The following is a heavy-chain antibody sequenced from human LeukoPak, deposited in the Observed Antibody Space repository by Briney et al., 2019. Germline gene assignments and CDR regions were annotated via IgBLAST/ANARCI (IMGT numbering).Heavy chain of an antibody. D-gene: IGHD7-27*01. J-gene: IGHJ5*02. CDR1: GYTFTGYY. CDR2: INPNNGGT. CDR3: ARDIRLGGRDNWFDP. V-gene: IGHV1-2*02. Sequence: ASVKDSCKASGYTFTGYYMHWLRQAPGQGLEWMGWINPNNGGTNYAQRFQGRVTMTRDTSISTAYMELSRLRFDDTAVYYCARDIRLGGRDNWFDPWGQGTLVTVSS.